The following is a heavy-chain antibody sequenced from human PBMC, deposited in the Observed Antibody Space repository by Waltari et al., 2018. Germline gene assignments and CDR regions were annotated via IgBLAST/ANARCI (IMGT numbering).Heavy chain of an antibody. CDR3: ARCLAGLRFLQWLHFDS. D-gene: IGHD3-3*01. J-gene: IGHJ4*02. CDR1: GYIFTGYY. V-gene: IGHV1-2*02. Sequence: QVQLVQSGAEVKKPGASVKVTCKASGYIFTGYYMHWVRQAPGQGLEWMGWVNPNGGGTNYAQRFQGRVTMTSDTYISTVYIELSSLRSDDTAVYYCARCLAGLRFLQWLHFDSWGQGTLVTVSS. CDR2: VNPNGGGT.